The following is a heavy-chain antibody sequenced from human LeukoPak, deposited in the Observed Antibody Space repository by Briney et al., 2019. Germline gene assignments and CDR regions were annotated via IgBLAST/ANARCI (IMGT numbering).Heavy chain of an antibody. CDR3: ARELGEQWLAPFDY. CDR2: IYTSGST. Sequence: SETLSLTCTVSGVSISSYYWSWIRQPAGKGLEWIGRIYTSGSTNYNPSLKSRVTMSVDTSKNQFSLKLSSVTAADTAVYYCARELGEQWLAPFDYWGQGTLVTVSS. J-gene: IGHJ4*02. D-gene: IGHD6-19*01. CDR1: GVSISSYY. V-gene: IGHV4-4*07.